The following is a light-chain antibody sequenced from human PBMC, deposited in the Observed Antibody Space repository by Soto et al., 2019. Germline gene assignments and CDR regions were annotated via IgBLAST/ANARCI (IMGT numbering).Light chain of an antibody. J-gene: IGKJ2*03. V-gene: IGKV3-11*01. Sequence: EIVLTQSPATLSLSPGERATLSCRASQSVSSYLAWYQQKPGQAPRLLIYDASDRATGIPARFSGSGSGTDFILTISSLEPEDFAVYYCKQRSTWPRFGQGTKLEIK. CDR1: QSVSSY. CDR2: DAS. CDR3: KQRSTWPR.